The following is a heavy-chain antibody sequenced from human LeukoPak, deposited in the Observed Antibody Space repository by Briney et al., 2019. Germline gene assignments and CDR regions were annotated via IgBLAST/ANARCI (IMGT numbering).Heavy chain of an antibody. D-gene: IGHD2-8*02. CDR2: IRYDESDK. J-gene: IGHJ4*02. CDR3: AKDFYWAFDY. V-gene: IGHV3-30*02. CDR1: GLTFSHYG. Sequence: PGGSLRLSCATSGLTFSHYGMHWVRQPPGRGLDWVAHIRYDESDKYYADSVKGRFTISRDISKNTVYLQMNSLRVEDTAVYYCAKDFYWAFDYWGQGTLVTVSS.